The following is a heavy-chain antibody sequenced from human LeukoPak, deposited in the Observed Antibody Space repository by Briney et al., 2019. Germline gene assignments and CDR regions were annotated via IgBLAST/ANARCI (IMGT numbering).Heavy chain of an antibody. Sequence: PGRSLRLSCTASGFTFGDYAMSWVRQAPGKGLEWGGFIRSKAYGGTTEYAASVKGRFTISRDDSKSIAYLQMNSLKTEDTAVYYCTRRGRGLYYYDSSGYQDWGQGTLVTVSS. CDR3: TRRGRGLYYYDSSGYQD. J-gene: IGHJ4*02. CDR1: GFTFGDYA. CDR2: IRSKAYGGTT. V-gene: IGHV3-49*04. D-gene: IGHD3-22*01.